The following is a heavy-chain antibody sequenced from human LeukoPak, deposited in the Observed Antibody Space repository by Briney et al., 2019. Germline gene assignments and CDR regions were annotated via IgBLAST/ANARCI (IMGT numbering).Heavy chain of an antibody. D-gene: IGHD6-19*01. V-gene: IGHV3-23*01. J-gene: IGHJ4*02. CDR1: GFTFSSYA. CDR2: ISGSGGST. Sequence: PGGSLRLSCAASGFTFSSYAMSWVRQAPGKGLEWVSAISGSGGSTYYADSVKGRFTISRDNSKNTLYLQMNSLRAEDTAVYYCAKEPPTYSSGWYVGFDYWGQGTLSPSPQ. CDR3: AKEPPTYSSGWYVGFDY.